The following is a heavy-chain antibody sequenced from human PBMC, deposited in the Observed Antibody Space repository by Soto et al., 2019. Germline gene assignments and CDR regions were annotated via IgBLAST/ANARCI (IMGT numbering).Heavy chain of an antibody. CDR2: IYYSGSA. D-gene: IGHD2-2*01. CDR3: ARDACGWYQLLSPSFDP. CDR1: GGSISSGGYY. V-gene: IGHV4-31*03. J-gene: IGHJ5*02. Sequence: QVQLQESGPGLVKPSQTLSLTCTVSGGSISSGGYYWSWIRQHPGKGLEWIGYIYYSGSAYYNPSPKSRVTLSVDTSKNQFSLRLSSVTAADTAVYYCARDACGWYQLLSPSFDPWGQGTLVTVSS.